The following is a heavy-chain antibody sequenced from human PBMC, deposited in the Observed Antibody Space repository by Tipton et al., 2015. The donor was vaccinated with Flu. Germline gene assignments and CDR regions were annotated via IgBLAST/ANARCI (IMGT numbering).Heavy chain of an antibody. CDR2: IASKAHGGTT. CDR1: GFTFGGYA. D-gene: IGHD3-22*01. Sequence: SLRLSCPGSGFTFGGYAMNWVRQAPGKGLEWVGFIASKAHGGTTEYAASVKGRFTISRDDSKSIAYLQMNSLKTEDTAVYYCSRAWDISGLWGQGTLVTVSS. V-gene: IGHV3-49*04. J-gene: IGHJ4*02. CDR3: SRAWDISGL.